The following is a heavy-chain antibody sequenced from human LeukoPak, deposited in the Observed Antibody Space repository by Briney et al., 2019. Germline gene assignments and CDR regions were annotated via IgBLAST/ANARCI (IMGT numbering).Heavy chain of an antibody. CDR2: INPNSGGT. CDR3: ARAGGEAIVVVVAATSPHNWFDP. Sequence: VKVSCKASGYTFTGYYMHWVRQAPGQGLEWMGWINPNSGGTNYAQKFQGRVTMTRDTPISTAYMELSRLRSDDTAVYYCARAGGEAIVVVVAATSPHNWFDPWGQGTLVTVSS. D-gene: IGHD2-15*01. CDR1: GYTFTGYY. V-gene: IGHV1-2*02. J-gene: IGHJ5*02.